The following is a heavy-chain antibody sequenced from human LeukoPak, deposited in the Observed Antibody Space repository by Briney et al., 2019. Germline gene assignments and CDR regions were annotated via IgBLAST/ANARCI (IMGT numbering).Heavy chain of an antibody. V-gene: IGHV1-69*04. D-gene: IGHD1-7*01. CDR3: ARDPRVTGTGVYFDY. CDR2: VIPVLGMA. J-gene: IGHJ4*02. Sequence: SVKVSCKASGGTFSSYTISWVRQAPGQGLVWMGRVIPVLGMADYAQKFQGRVTITADKSTSTAYMDLSSLRSEDTAVYYCARDPRVTGTGVYFDYWGQGTLVTVSS. CDR1: GGTFSSYT.